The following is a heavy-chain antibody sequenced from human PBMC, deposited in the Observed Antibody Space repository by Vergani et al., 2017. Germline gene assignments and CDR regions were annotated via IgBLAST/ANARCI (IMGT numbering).Heavy chain of an antibody. V-gene: IGHV3-74*01. CDR1: GFTFSSYW. Sequence: EVQLVESGGGLVQPGGSLRLSCAASGFTFSSYWMHWVRQAPGKGLVWVSRINSDGSSTSYADSVKGRFTIYRDNAKNTLYLQMNSLRAEDTAVYYCARDPGYGDYFNWFDPWGQGTLVTVSS. D-gene: IGHD4-17*01. J-gene: IGHJ5*02. CDR2: INSDGSST. CDR3: ARDPGYGDYFNWFDP.